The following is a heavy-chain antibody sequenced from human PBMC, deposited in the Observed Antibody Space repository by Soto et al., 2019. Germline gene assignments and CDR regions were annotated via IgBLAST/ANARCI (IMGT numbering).Heavy chain of an antibody. CDR3: AGSVAARPGYYYYYMDV. CDR2: TYYRSKWIK. CDR1: GDSVSSNSAA. J-gene: IGHJ6*03. D-gene: IGHD6-6*01. Sequence: PQLLMQSQTLSLTCAISGDSVSSNSAAWNWIRQSPSRGLEWLGRTYYRSKWIKDYEVSVKSRITINPDTSKNQFSLQLNSVTPEDTAVYYCAGSVAARPGYYYYYMDVWGKGTTVTVSS. V-gene: IGHV6-1*01.